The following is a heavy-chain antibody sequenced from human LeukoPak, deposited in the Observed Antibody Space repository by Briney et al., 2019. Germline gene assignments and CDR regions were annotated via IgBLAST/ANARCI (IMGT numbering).Heavy chain of an antibody. V-gene: IGHV4-39*07. CDR3: AREHVRTSGNTLDY. D-gene: IGHD2/OR15-2a*01. CDR1: GDSISLSFYY. CDR2: VYYSGTT. Sequence: SETLSLTCSVSGDSISLSFYYWGWIRQPPGKALEWIGSVYYSGTTSYNPSLKSRVTISVDMSKNHFSLRLRSVTAADTAVYYCAREHVRTSGNTLDYWGPGILVTVSS. J-gene: IGHJ4*02.